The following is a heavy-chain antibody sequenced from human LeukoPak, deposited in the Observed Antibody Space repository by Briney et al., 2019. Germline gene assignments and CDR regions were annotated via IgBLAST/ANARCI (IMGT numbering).Heavy chain of an antibody. J-gene: IGHJ4*02. CDR2: ISGSGGST. D-gene: IGHD3-10*01. Sequence: AGGSLRHSCAASGFTFSSYAMSWVRQAPGKGLQWVSAISGSGGSTYYADSVKGRFTISRDNSKNTLYLQMNSLRAEDTAVYYCAFGELLYDYWGQGTLVTVSS. V-gene: IGHV3-23*01. CDR1: GFTFSSYA. CDR3: AFGELLYDY.